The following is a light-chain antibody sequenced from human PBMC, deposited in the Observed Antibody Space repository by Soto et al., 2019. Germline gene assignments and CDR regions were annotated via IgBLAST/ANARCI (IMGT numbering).Light chain of an antibody. CDR1: SSDVGSYSL. Sequence: QSALTQPASVSGSPGQWITISCTGTSSDVGSYSLVSWYQQHPGKAPKLMIYEGSKRPSGVSNRFSGSKSGATASLTISGLQAEDEADYYCCSYAGSSTLVFGGVTKLTVL. CDR2: EGS. V-gene: IGLV2-23*01. CDR3: CSYAGSSTLV. J-gene: IGLJ2*01.